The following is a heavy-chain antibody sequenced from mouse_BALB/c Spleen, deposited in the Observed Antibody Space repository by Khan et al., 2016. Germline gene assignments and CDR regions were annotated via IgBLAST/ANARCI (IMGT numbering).Heavy chain of an antibody. Sequence: EVQLQESGPELVKPGASAKISCKASGYSFTDYFMNWVMQSHGKSLEWIGRINPNNGNTFYNQKFKDKATLTVDKSSSIAHMELRSLASEDSAVYYCASYGYDFDYWGQGTTLTVSS. D-gene: IGHD2-2*01. V-gene: IGHV1-20*02. CDR3: ASYGYDFDY. J-gene: IGHJ2*01. CDR2: INPNNGNT. CDR1: GYSFTDYF.